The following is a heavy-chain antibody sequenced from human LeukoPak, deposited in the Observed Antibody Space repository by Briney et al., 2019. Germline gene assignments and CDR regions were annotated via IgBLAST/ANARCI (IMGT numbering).Heavy chain of an antibody. V-gene: IGHV3-7*01. CDR3: AIAAGWELGY. D-gene: IGHD6-25*01. CDR1: GFTSSRHW. J-gene: IGHJ4*02. Sequence: PGGSLRLSCAVSGFTSSRHWMSWVRQTPEKGLEWVANIKEDASEENYVDSVKGRFTISRDDAKNSLYLQMNSLRAEDTAVYYCAIAAGWELGYWSQGTLVTVSS. CDR2: IKEDASEE.